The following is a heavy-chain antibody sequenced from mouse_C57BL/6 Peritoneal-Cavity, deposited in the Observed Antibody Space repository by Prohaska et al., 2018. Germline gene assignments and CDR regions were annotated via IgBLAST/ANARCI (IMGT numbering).Heavy chain of an antibody. J-gene: IGHJ3*01. V-gene: IGHV6-3*01. CDR2: IRLKYDNYAR. CDR1: GFTFSNYW. CDR3: ARFAY. Sequence: EVKLEESGGGLVQPGGSMKLSCVASGFTFSNYWMNWVRQSPEKGLEWVAQIRLKYDNYARHYAESRKGRFTISRDDCRSSVYLQMINLRAEETGSYYCARFAYWGQGTLVTVSA.